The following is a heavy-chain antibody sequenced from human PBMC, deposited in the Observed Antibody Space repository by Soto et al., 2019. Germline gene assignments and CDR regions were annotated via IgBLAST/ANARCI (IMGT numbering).Heavy chain of an antibody. D-gene: IGHD3-16*01. CDR1: GFTLSNYS. J-gene: IGHJ4*02. V-gene: IGHV3-23*01. Sequence: PGGTLRLSCAASGFTLSNYSMSWVRQAPGKGLEWVSTFSASSGSTYYADSLKGRFTISRDNSKNTLYLQMDSLRAEDTAVYYCGKGLNSSEYCGQGTLRTVSS. CDR2: FSASSGST. CDR3: GKGLNSSEY.